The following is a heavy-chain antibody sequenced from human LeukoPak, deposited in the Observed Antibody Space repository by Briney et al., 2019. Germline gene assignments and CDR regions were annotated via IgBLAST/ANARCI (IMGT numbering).Heavy chain of an antibody. CDR3: ARLQRGYSYGFSDY. CDR1: GYSISSGYY. J-gene: IGHJ4*02. Sequence: SETLSLTCAVSGYSISSGYYWGWIRQPPGKGLEWIGSIYHSGSTYYNPSLKSRVTISVDTSKHQFSLKLSSVTAADTAVYYCARLQRGYSYGFSDYWGQGTLVTVSS. D-gene: IGHD5-18*01. V-gene: IGHV4-38-2*01. CDR2: IYHSGST.